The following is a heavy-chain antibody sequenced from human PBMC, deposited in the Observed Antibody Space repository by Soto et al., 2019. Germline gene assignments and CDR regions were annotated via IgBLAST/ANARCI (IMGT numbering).Heavy chain of an antibody. J-gene: IGHJ4*02. CDR2: INHSGST. D-gene: IGHD2-8*01. Sequence: PSETLSFTCAVYVGSFSGYYWSLIRQPPGKGLECIWEINHSGSTNYNPSLKSRVTMSVDTSKNQFSLKLSSVTAAETAVYYCARESVLMVYAKSSYHFDDWGPGTIVTLSS. CDR1: VGSFSGYY. V-gene: IGHV4-34*01. CDR3: ARESVLMVYAKSSYHFDD.